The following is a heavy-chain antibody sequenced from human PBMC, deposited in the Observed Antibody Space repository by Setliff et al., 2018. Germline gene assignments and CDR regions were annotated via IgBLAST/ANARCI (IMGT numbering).Heavy chain of an antibody. Sequence: SVKVSCKASGGIFNSFSITWVRQAPGQGLEWMGRIIPLFETTNYVERFQGRVTITVDKSTSTAYMELSRLTSEDTAVYYCALEYSNSSPTVYYYMDVWGKGTTVTVSS. CDR1: GGIFNSFS. D-gene: IGHD6-6*01. J-gene: IGHJ6*03. CDR3: ALEYSNSSPTVYYYMDV. V-gene: IGHV1-69*06. CDR2: IIPLFETT.